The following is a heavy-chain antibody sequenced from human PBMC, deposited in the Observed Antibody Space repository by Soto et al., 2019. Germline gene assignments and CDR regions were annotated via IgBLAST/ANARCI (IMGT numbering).Heavy chain of an antibody. CDR1: GYTFTSYA. J-gene: IGHJ5*02. D-gene: IGHD2-8*01. Sequence: ASVKVSCKASGYTFTSYAMHWVRQAPGQRLEWMGWINAGNGNTKYSQKFQGRVTTTRDTSASTAYMELSSLRSEDTAVYYCARDATNGVFWWFDPWGQGTLVTVSS. CDR3: ARDATNGVFWWFDP. CDR2: INAGNGNT. V-gene: IGHV1-3*01.